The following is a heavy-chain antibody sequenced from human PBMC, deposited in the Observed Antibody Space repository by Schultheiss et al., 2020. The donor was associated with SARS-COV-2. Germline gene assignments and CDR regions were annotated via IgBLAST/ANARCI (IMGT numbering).Heavy chain of an antibody. CDR1: GFTFSSYA. CDR2: IKTKADGGTT. J-gene: IGHJ4*02. V-gene: IGHV3-15*01. CDR3: AGTPRPEWELQCVDY. D-gene: IGHD1-26*01. Sequence: GGSLRLSCAASGFTFSSYAMYWVRQAPGKGLEWIGRIKTKADGGTTDYAAPVKGRFTISRDDSKNTLYLQMNSLKTEDTAVYYCAGTPRPEWELQCVDYWGQGTLVTVSS.